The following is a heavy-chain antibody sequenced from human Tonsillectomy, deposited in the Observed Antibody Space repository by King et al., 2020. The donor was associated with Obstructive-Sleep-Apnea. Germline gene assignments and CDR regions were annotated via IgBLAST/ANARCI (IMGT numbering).Heavy chain of an antibody. D-gene: IGHD5-24*01. CDR3: ARPSPKRWLPFPPGAFGGPNFYY. J-gene: IGHJ4*02. CDR1: GYSFTSYW. Sequence: VQLVESGAEVKKPGESLKISCKGSGYSFTSYWIGWVRQMPGKGLEWMGIIYPGDSDTRYSPSFQGQVTISADKSISTAYLQWSSLKASDTAMYYCARPSPKRWLPFPPGAFGGPNFYYWGQGTLVTVSS. CDR2: IYPGDSDT. V-gene: IGHV5-51*01.